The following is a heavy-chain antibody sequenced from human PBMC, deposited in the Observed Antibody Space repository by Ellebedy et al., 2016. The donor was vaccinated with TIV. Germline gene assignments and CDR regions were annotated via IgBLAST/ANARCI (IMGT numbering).Heavy chain of an antibody. CDR1: GFTFSNYS. V-gene: IGHV3-21*01. CDR2: ITGSSSYM. Sequence: GESLKISCAASGFTFSNYSMNWVRQAPGKGLEWVSSITGSSSYMFYADSVKGRFTISRDSSDNTVYLQMNSLRVEDTAVYYCATGYAQNGQWGQGTLVTVSS. CDR3: ATGYAQNGQ. J-gene: IGHJ4*02. D-gene: IGHD2-8*01.